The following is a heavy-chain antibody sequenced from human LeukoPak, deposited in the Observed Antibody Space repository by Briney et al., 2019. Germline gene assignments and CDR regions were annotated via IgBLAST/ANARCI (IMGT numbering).Heavy chain of an antibody. D-gene: IGHD6-19*01. J-gene: IGHJ4*02. V-gene: IGHV3-23*01. Sequence: PGESLRHSCAASGFTFRDYSMAWVRQVPGGGLEWVSAISIPTYTIYADPVKGRFIISRDNSKNTLYLQMNNLRAEDTAVYYCVKERDRGVDVAYDFDIWGPGAPFTVSS. CDR3: VKERDRGVDVAYDFDI. CDR1: GFTFRDYS. CDR2: ISIPTYT.